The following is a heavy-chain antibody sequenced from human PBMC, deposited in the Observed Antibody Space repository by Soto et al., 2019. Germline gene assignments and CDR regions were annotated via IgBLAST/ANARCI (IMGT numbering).Heavy chain of an antibody. CDR3: VQSRCGGDCLQSYSSHSYYGLDV. D-gene: IGHD2-21*02. J-gene: IGHJ6*02. V-gene: IGHV2-5*02. Sequence: QITLKESGPTLVKPTQTLTLTCTFPGFSFSSIGEGVGWIRQPPGKALEWLALIYWDEDKRYSPSLKSRLTITTDTSKNQVVLTMTNMDPVDTATYYCVQSRCGGDCLQSYSSHSYYGLDVWGQGTTVTVSS. CDR1: GFSFSSIGEG. CDR2: IYWDEDK.